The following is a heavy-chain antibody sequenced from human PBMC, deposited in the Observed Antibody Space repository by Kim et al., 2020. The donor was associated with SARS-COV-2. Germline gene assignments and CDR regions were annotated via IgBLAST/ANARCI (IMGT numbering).Heavy chain of an antibody. D-gene: IGHD4-17*01. V-gene: IGHV1-69*01. J-gene: IGHJ6*02. Sequence: QKFPGRVTITADESTTTAYMELSSLRSEDTAVYYCARGDYGGNSDYYGMDVWGQGTTVTVSS. CDR3: ARGDYGGNSDYYGMDV.